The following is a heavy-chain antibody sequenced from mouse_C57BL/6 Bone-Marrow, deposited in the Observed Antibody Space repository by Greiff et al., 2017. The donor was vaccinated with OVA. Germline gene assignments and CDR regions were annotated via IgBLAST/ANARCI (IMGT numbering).Heavy chain of an antibody. D-gene: IGHD2-4*01. Sequence: EVQLQQSGAELVRPGASVKLSCTASGFNIQDYYMHWVKQRPEQGLAWIGRIDPEDGDTEYAPKFQGKATMTADTSSNTASLQLSGLTSEGTVVYYCTFYEYDEAMGYWGQGASVTVSS. V-gene: IGHV14-1*01. CDR2: IDPEDGDT. J-gene: IGHJ4*01. CDR1: GFNIQDYY. CDR3: TFYEYDEAMGY.